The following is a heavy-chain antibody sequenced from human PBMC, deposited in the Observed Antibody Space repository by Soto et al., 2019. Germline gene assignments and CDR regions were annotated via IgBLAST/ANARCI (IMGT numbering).Heavy chain of an antibody. CDR2: IYYSGST. CDR1: GGSISSGGYY. Sequence: PSETLSLTCTVSGGSISSGGYYCSWIRQHPGKGLEWIGYIYYSGSTYYNPSLKSRVTISVDTSKNQFSLKLSSVTAADTAVYYCASGTKAPGHYCGQAPFVTLSS. CDR3: ASGTKAPGHY. J-gene: IGHJ4*02. D-gene: IGHD2-8*01. V-gene: IGHV4-31*03.